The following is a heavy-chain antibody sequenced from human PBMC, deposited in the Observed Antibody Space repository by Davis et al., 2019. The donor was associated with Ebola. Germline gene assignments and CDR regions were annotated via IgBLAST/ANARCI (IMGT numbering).Heavy chain of an antibody. D-gene: IGHD3-16*01. Sequence: ASVKVSCKASGYTFTSYDINWVRQATGQGLEWMGWMNPNSGNTGYAQKFQGRVNITRNTSRSTAYMERSSRRAEDTAVYYCAREGDLGQGLAVDIRGQGTMVTVSS. CDR1: GYTFTSYD. CDR3: AREGDLGQGLAVDI. J-gene: IGHJ3*02. V-gene: IGHV1-8*03. CDR2: MNPNSGNT.